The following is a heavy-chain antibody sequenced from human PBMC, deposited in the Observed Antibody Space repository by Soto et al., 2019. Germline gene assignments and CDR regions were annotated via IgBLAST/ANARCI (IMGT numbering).Heavy chain of an antibody. Sequence: ESGGGVVQPGRSLRLSCAASGFTFSSYAMHWVRQAPGKGLEWVAVISYDGSNKYYADSVKGRFTISRDNSKNTLYLQMNSLRAEDTAVYYCARGATLYYYDSSGYYYAYYFDYWGQGTLVTVSS. CDR3: ARGATLYYYDSSGYYYAYYFDY. CDR1: GFTFSSYA. CDR2: ISYDGSNK. V-gene: IGHV3-30-3*01. J-gene: IGHJ4*02. D-gene: IGHD3-22*01.